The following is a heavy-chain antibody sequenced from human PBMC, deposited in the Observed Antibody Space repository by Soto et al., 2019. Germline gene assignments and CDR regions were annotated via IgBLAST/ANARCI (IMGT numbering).Heavy chain of an antibody. D-gene: IGHD3-10*01. CDR3: ARGQRLWFGGDASGMDA. CDR2: IYYSGST. CDR1: GGLMSRCE. J-gene: IGHJ6*02. Sequence: PEAWCVRWSGSGGLMSRCERIVSRLLPGKGLEWIGYIYYSGSTNYNPSLKSRVTISVDTSKNQFSLKLSSVTAADTAVYYCARGQRLWFGGDASGMDAWGQGPTVT. V-gene: IGHV4-59*01.